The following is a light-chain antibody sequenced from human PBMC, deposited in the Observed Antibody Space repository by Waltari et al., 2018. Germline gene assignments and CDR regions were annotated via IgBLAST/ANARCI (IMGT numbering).Light chain of an antibody. CDR3: LHDYNYPRT. Sequence: AIQMTQSPSSLSASVGDRVTITCRASQRIRNDLGWYQQKPGKAPKLLIYAASTLQSRVPSRFSGTGSGTDFTLTISSLQPEDFATYYCLHDYNYPRTFGQGTKVEIK. J-gene: IGKJ1*01. CDR2: AAS. CDR1: QRIRND. V-gene: IGKV1-6*01.